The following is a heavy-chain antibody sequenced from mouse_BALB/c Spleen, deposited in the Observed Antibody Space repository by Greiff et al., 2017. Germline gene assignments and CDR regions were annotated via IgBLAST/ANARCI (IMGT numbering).Heavy chain of an antibody. CDR1: GYSFTSYY. CDR3: ARSRRGGNYYAMDY. V-gene: IGHV1S135*01. CDR2: IDPFNGGT. Sequence: EVQLQQSGPELMKPGASVKISCKASGYSFTSYYMHWVKQSHGKSLEWIGYIDPFNGGTSYNQKFKGKATLTVDKSSSTAYMHLSSLTSEDSAVYYCARSRRGGNYYAMDYWGQGTSVTVSS. J-gene: IGHJ4*01.